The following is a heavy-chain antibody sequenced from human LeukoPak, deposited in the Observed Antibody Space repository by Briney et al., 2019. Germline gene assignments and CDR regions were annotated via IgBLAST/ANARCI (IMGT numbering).Heavy chain of an antibody. CDR1: GGSVSSYY. J-gene: IGHJ4*02. CDR2: ISYSGST. Sequence: SETLSLTCTVSGGSVSSYYWSWIRQPPGKGLEWLGFISYSGSTNYNPSLKSRVTISLDTSTNQFSLRLSSVTAADTAVYYCSRDPPAGTSPYWGQGTLVTVSS. V-gene: IGHV4-59*02. CDR3: SRDPPAGTSPY. D-gene: IGHD1-7*01.